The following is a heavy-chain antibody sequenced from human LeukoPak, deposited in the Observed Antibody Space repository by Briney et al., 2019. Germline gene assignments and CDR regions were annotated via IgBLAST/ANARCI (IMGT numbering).Heavy chain of an antibody. CDR2: IYTSGST. CDR1: DGSISSYY. J-gene: IGHJ4*02. V-gene: IGHV4-4*07. D-gene: IGHD6-6*01. Sequence: PSETLSLTCTVSDGSISSYYWSWIRQPAGKGLEWIGRIYTSGSTNYNPSLKSRVTISVDKSKNQFSLKLSSVTAADTAVYYCARDTSSIFDYWGQGTLVTVSS. CDR3: ARDTSSIFDY.